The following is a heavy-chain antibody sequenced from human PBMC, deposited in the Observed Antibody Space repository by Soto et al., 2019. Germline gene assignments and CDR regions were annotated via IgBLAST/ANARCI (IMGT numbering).Heavy chain of an antibody. CDR3: ASPREGQWLVFDH. CDR2: ISKDGLDR. V-gene: IGHV3-30*19. J-gene: IGHJ4*02. CDR1: GFTFSDFG. D-gene: IGHD6-19*01. Sequence: PGGSLRLSCVESGFTFSDFGMHWVRRSPGEGLAWVASISKDGLDRYYSESVKGRFTISRDDSKNTVFLQMNSLKVEDTAAYFCASPREGQWLVFDHWGQRTLVTVSS.